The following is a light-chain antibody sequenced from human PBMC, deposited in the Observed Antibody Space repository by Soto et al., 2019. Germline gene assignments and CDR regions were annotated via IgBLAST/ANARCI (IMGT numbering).Light chain of an antibody. V-gene: IGKV3-11*01. CDR1: QSISSF. CDR2: DAS. J-gene: IGKJ5*01. Sequence: EIVLTQSPATLSLSPGDRATLSCRASQSISSFLTWYQQKSGQAPRLLIYDASNRATGVPARFSGSGSGTDFTLTISSLEPEDFALYYCQQRSSWPLTFGQGTRLEMK. CDR3: QQRSSWPLT.